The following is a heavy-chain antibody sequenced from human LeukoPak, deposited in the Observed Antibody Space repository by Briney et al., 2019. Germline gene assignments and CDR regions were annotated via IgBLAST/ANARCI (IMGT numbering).Heavy chain of an antibody. CDR2: IYSGGST. V-gene: IGHV3-66*04. Sequence: GGSLRLSCAASGFTVSSNYMSWVRQAPGKGLEWVSVIYSGGSTYYADSVKGRFTISRDNSKNTLYLQMNSLRAEDTAVYYCARHSVEMATVGRYYYYYYMDVWGKGTTVTISS. CDR3: ARHSVEMATVGRYYYYYYMDV. J-gene: IGHJ6*03. D-gene: IGHD5-24*01. CDR1: GFTVSSNY.